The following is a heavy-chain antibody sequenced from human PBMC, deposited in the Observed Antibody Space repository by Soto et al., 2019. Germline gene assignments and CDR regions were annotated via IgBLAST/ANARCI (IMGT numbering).Heavy chain of an antibody. CDR3: ARDNDRGDFRSGYRELDY. D-gene: IGHD3-3*01. J-gene: IGHJ4*02. CDR1: GGTFSSCA. Sequence: GASVKVSCKASGGTFSSCAISWVRQAPGQGLEWMGGIIPIFGTANYAQKFQGRVTITADESTSTAYMELSSLRSEDTAVYYCARDNDRGDFRSGYRELDYWGQGTLVTVSS. V-gene: IGHV1-69*13. CDR2: IIPIFGTA.